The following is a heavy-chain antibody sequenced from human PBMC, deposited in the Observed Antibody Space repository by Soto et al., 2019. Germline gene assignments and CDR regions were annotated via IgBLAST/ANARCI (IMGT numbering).Heavy chain of an antibody. CDR2: IGTAGDT. V-gene: IGHV3-13*01. Sequence: GGSLRLSCAASGFTFSSYDMHWVRQATGKGLEWVSAIGTAGDTYYPGSVKGRFTISRENAKNSLYLQMNSLRAGDTAVYYCARGSPYGDYDYWGQGTLVTVSS. D-gene: IGHD4-17*01. CDR3: ARGSPYGDYDY. CDR1: GFTFSSYD. J-gene: IGHJ4*02.